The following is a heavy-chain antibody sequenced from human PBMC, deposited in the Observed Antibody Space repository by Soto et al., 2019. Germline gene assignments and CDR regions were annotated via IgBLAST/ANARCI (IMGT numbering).Heavy chain of an antibody. CDR2: IDSSGTT. CDR1: GATVSRGDYF. V-gene: IGHV4-61*03. J-gene: IGHJ6*02. D-gene: IGHD6-19*01. Sequence: SETLSLTCTVSGATVSRGDYFWTWIRQPPGNGLEWIGYIDSSGTTHYNPALKSRVTISLDTSRRYFSLKLTSVTAADTAIYYCAKERGGRYCSVTSCGLVHYGMDVWGQGTPVTVSS. CDR3: AKERGGRYCSVTSCGLVHYGMDV.